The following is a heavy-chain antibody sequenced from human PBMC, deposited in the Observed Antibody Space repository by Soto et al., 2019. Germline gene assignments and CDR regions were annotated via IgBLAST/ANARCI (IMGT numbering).Heavy chain of an antibody. Sequence: QVQLVQSGAEVKKPGSSVKVSCKASGGTFSSYTISWVRQAPGQGLEWMGRIIPILGIANYAQKFQGRVTITADKSTSTAYMERSSLRSEDTAVYYCARYYYDSSGYHRPGDYWGQGTLVTVSS. CDR1: GGTFSSYT. CDR3: ARYYYDSSGYHRPGDY. J-gene: IGHJ4*02. CDR2: IIPILGIA. D-gene: IGHD3-22*01. V-gene: IGHV1-69*02.